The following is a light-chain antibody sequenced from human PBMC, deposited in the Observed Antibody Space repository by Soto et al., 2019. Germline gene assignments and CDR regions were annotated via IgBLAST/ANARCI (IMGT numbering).Light chain of an antibody. CDR1: QSVSSSY. V-gene: IGKV3-20*01. CDR3: QQYGSSPIT. CDR2: GAS. J-gene: IGKJ3*01. Sequence: EIVLTQSAGILSLSPGERATLSCRASQSVSSSYLAWYQQNPGQAPRLLIYGASSRATGIPDLFSGSGSGTDFTLTISILEPEDCSVYYCQQYGSSPITSGPGTQVHI.